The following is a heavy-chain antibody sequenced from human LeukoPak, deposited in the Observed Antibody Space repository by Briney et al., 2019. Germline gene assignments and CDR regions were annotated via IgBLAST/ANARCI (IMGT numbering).Heavy chain of an antibody. V-gene: IGHV4-59*01. CDR2: IYYSGST. Sequence: SETLSLTCTVSGGSISSYYWSWIRQPPGKGLEWIGYIYYSGSTNYNPSLKSRVTISVDTSKNQFSLKLSSVTAADTAVYYYARADPYYYGMDVWGQGTTVTVSS. CDR3: ARADPYYYGMDV. J-gene: IGHJ6*02. CDR1: GGSISSYY.